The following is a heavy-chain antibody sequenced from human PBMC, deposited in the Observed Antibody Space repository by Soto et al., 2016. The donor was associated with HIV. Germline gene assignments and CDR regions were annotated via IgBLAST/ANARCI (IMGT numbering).Heavy chain of an antibody. CDR3: SLTYYDILTGYSLGWYFDL. V-gene: IGHV1-2*02. D-gene: IGHD3-9*01. CDR2: INPNSGGT. J-gene: IGHJ2*01. CDR1: GDTFTGYY. Sequence: QVQLVQSGAEVKKPGASVKVSCKASGDTFTGYYMHWVRQAPGQGLEWMGWINPNSGGTNYAQKFQGRVTMTRDTSISTAYMELTRLRSDDTAVYYCSLTYYDILTGYSLGWYFDLWGLAPWSLSPQ.